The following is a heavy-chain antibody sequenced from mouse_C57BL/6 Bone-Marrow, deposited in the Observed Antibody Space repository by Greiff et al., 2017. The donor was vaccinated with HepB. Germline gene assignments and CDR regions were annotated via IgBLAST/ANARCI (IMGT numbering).Heavy chain of an antibody. CDR1: GCNIKDYY. Sequence: EGRRGGAGAGVVGPGWGGRGCGTASGCNIKDYYMHWVKQRTEQGLEWIGRIDPEDGQTKYAPKCQGKATITADTSSNTAYLPFSSLTSEDTAVYYCARSRAMDYWGQGTSVTVSS. V-gene: IGHV14-2*01. CDR3: ARSRAMDY. CDR2: IDPEDGQT. J-gene: IGHJ4*01.